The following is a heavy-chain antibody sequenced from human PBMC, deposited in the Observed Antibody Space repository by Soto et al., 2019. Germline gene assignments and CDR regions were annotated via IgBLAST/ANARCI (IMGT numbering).Heavy chain of an antibody. CDR3: HRQSGVDG. CDR2: ISGDGNNR. CDR1: GFIFSNYA. Sequence: QVHLVESGGGVVQPGRSLRLSCAASGFIFSNYAMHWVRQAPGKGLEWVAVISGDGNNRYYADTVKGRFTISRDISKSMLYLQMDSLRTEDTAVYYCHRQSGVDGWGQGITVTVS. V-gene: IGHV3-30*03. J-gene: IGHJ6*02.